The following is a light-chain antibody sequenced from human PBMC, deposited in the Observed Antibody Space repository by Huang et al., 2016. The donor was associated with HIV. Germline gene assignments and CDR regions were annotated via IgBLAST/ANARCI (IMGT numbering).Light chain of an antibody. J-gene: IGKJ2*01. CDR3: QQSYTVPYT. Sequence: DIQMTQSPSSLSASIGDRVTITCRASQSITRFLNWYQQKPGKAPELLIFTASDLEIGVPSRFSGSGSGTDFTLTIDSVQPEDFATYYCQQSYTVPYTFGQGTKLEIK. CDR1: QSITRF. V-gene: IGKV1-39*01. CDR2: TAS.